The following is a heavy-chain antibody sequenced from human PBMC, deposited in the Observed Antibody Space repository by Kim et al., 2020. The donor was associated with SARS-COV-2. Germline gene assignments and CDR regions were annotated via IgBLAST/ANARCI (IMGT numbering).Heavy chain of an antibody. CDR2: IYYSGST. D-gene: IGHD3-10*01. CDR1: GGSISSYY. J-gene: IGHJ3*02. CDR3: ARSLEGYYGSGSSAFDI. Sequence: SETLSLTCTVSGGSISSYYWSWIRQPPGKGLEWIGYIYYSGSTNYNPSLKSRVTISVDTSKNQFSLKLSSVTAADTAVYYCARSLEGYYGSGSSAFDIWGQGTMVTVSS. V-gene: IGHV4-59*13.